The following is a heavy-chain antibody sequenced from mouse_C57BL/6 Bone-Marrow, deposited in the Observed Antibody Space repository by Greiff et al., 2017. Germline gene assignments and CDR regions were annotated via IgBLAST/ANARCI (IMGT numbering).Heavy chain of an antibody. J-gene: IGHJ1*03. CDR1: GYTFTSYG. CDR2: IYPRSGNT. V-gene: IGHV1-81*01. Sequence: QVQLQQSGAELARPGASVKLSCKASGYTFTSYGISWVKQRTGQGLEWIGEIYPRSGNTYYNEKFKGKATLTADKSSSTAYMELRSLTSEDSAVYFCARGPTTVDWYFDVWGTGTTVTASS. D-gene: IGHD1-1*01. CDR3: ARGPTTVDWYFDV.